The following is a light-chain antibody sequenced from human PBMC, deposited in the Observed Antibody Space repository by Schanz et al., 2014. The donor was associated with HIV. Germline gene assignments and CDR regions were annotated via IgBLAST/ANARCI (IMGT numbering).Light chain of an antibody. Sequence: EIVLTQSPGTLSLSLGERATLSCRASQSVSSNFLAWYQQKPNQAPRLLIFGASNRAIGIPDRFSGSESGTDFTLTISRLEPEDFAVYYCQQYGSSPGTFGQGTKLEIK. J-gene: IGKJ2*01. CDR2: GAS. V-gene: IGKV3-20*01. CDR3: QQYGSSPGT. CDR1: QSVSSNF.